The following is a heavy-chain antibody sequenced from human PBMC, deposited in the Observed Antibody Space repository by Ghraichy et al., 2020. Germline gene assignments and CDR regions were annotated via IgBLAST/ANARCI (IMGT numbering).Heavy chain of an antibody. J-gene: IGHJ4*02. Sequence: SETLSLTCTVSGGSISSYYWSWVRQPPGKGLEWIGFFYTSGSTNYNPSLKSRVTISVDTSKNQFSLKLSSVTAADTAVYYCAASHIHPTYGSGSYYNAPFDYWGQGTLVTVSS. V-gene: IGHV4-4*09. D-gene: IGHD3-10*01. CDR1: GGSISSYY. CDR3: AASHIHPTYGSGSYYNAPFDY. CDR2: FYTSGST.